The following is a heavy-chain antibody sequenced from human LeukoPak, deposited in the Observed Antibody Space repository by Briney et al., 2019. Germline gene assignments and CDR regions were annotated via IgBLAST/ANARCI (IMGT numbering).Heavy chain of an antibody. CDR1: GFTFSSYE. V-gene: IGHV3-48*03. J-gene: IGHJ4*02. D-gene: IGHD5-12*01. Sequence: PGGSLRLSCAASGFTFSSYEMNWVRQAPGKGLEWVSYISSSGSTIYYADSVKGRFTISRDNAKNSLYLQMNSLRAEDTAVYYCARSNSKWLLKTDYWGQGTLVTVSS. CDR3: ARSNSKWLLKTDY. CDR2: ISSSGSTI.